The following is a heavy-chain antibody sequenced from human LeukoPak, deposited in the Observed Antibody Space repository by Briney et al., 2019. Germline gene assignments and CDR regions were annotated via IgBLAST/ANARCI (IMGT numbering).Heavy chain of an antibody. V-gene: IGHV1-18*01. CDR1: GYTFTSYG. CDR2: ISAYNGST. Sequence: ASVKVSCKASGYTFTSYGISWVRQAPGQGLEWMGWISAYNGSTNYAQKLQGRVTMTTDTSTSTAYMELRSLRSDDTAVYYCARGYCSSTSCEYAFDIWGQGTMVTVSS. D-gene: IGHD2-2*01. CDR3: ARGYCSSTSCEYAFDI. J-gene: IGHJ3*02.